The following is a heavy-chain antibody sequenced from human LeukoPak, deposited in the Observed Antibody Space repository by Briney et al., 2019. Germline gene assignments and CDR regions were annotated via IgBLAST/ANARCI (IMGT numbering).Heavy chain of an antibody. D-gene: IGHD3-10*01. CDR2: IYSCGST. J-gene: IGHJ4*02. V-gene: IGHV3-53*01. CDR3: ASGPLWFREFLDY. Sequence: GGSLRLSCAASGFTVSSNYMSWVRQAPGKGLEWVSVIYSCGSTYYADSVKGRFTISRDNSKNTLYLQMNSLRAEDTAVYYCASGPLWFREFLDYWGQGTLVTVSS. CDR1: GFTVSSNY.